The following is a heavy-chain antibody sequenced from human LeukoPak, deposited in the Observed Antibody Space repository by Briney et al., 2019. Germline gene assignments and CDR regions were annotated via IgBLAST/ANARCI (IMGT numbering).Heavy chain of an antibody. CDR2: IKSKTDGGTT. CDR1: GFTFNNAW. Sequence: GGSLRLSCAASGFTFNNAWMNWVRQAPGKGLEWVGRIKSKTDGGTTDYAAPVKGRFTISRDDSKNTLYLQMNSLKTEDTAVYYCTTDLDVLLWFGERNYYFDYWGQGTLVTVSS. D-gene: IGHD3-10*01. J-gene: IGHJ4*02. V-gene: IGHV3-15*07. CDR3: TTDLDVLLWFGERNYYFDY.